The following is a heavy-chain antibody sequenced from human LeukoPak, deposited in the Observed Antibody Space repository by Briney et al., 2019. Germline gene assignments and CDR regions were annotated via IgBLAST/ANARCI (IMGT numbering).Heavy chain of an antibody. J-gene: IGHJ5*02. D-gene: IGHD2-15*01. V-gene: IGHV3-21*01. Sequence: GGSLRLSCGASGFTFSGYSMNWVRQAPGKGLEWVSSISTSSSYIYYADSVKGRFTISRDNAKKSLYLQMNSLRAEDTAVYYCARGRAVVAASGNWFDPWGQGTLVTVSS. CDR2: ISTSSSYI. CDR3: ARGRAVVAASGNWFDP. CDR1: GFTFSGYS.